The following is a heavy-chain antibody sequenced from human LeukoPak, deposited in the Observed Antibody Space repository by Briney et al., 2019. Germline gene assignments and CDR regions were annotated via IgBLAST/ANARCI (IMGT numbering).Heavy chain of an antibody. CDR1: GFTFSNYW. CDR2: INSDGSST. D-gene: IGHD3-10*01. V-gene: IGHV3-74*01. CDR3: ARPFITMVRGVIGY. J-gene: IGHJ4*02. Sequence: GGSLRLSCAASGFTFSNYWMHWVRQAPGKGLVWVSRINSDGSSTSYADSVKGRFTISRDNAKNTLYPQMNSLRAEDTAVYYCARPFITMVRGVIGYWGQGTLVTVSS.